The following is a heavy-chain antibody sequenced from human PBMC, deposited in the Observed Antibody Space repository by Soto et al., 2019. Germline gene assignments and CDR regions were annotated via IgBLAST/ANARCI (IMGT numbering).Heavy chain of an antibody. CDR1: GGSISSSSYY. CDR2: IYYSGST. CDR3: ARLPWVVVVPAAMPHIDY. J-gene: IGHJ4*02. Sequence: SETLSLTCTVSGGSISSSSYYWGWIRQPPGKGLEWIGSIYYSGSTYYNPSLKSRVTISVDTSKNQFSLKLSSVTAADTAVYYCARLPWVVVVPAAMPHIDYWGQGTLVTVSS. V-gene: IGHV4-39*01. D-gene: IGHD2-2*01.